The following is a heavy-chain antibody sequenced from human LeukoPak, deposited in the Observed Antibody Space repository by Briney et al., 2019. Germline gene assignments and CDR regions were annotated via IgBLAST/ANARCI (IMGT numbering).Heavy chain of an antibody. CDR1: GGSFSGYY. J-gene: IGHJ4*02. D-gene: IGHD2-2*01. CDR3: AREGTYCSRTSCYDSFLDY. CDR2: INHSGST. V-gene: IGHV4-34*01. Sequence: SETLSLTCAVYGGSFSGYYWSWIRQPPGKGLEWIGEINHSGSTNYNPSLKTRVTLSVDTSKSQFSLRLSSVTAADTAVYYCAREGTYCSRTSCYDSFLDYWGQGTLVTVSS.